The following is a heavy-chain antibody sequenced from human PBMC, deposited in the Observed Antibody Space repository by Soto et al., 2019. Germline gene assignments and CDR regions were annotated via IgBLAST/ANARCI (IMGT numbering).Heavy chain of an antibody. CDR2: IRGTT. Sequence: EVQLVESGGGLVQPGGSLRLSCAASGFTFTSYSMNWVRQAPGKGLEWVSYIRGTTHYADSVKGRFTVSRDNARSSSYQKTNSPRAHHTAMYCYARADSFAFDIWGQGTMVTVSS. J-gene: IGHJ3*02. V-gene: IGHV3-48*01. CDR3: ARADSFAFDI. D-gene: IGHD2-21*01. CDR1: GFTFTSYS.